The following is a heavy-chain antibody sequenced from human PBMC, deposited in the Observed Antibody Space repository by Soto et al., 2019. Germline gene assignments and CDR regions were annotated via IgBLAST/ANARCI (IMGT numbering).Heavy chain of an antibody. CDR1: GCTFAAYY. CDR2: INPTSGGT. D-gene: IGHD4-17*01. V-gene: IGHV1-2*02. J-gene: IGHJ4*02. CDR3: ARVPDYGDYWGYFFDS. Sequence: QVQLVQSGAEVKKPGASVKVSCKTSGCTFAAYYIHWIRQAPGQGLEWMGWINPTSGGTVYAQNFQDRVTMTRDTSISAAYMELRRLNSDDTAVYYCARVPDYGDYWGYFFDSWGQGTPVTVSS.